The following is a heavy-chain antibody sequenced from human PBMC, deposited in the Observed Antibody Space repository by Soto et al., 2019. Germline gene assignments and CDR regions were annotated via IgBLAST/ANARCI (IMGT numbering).Heavy chain of an antibody. CDR1: GCNFTSYW. D-gene: IGHD4-17*01. CDR3: ASGGYGDYWRSRHFDY. J-gene: IGHJ4*02. Sequence: GESLKISGKGSGCNFTSYWSSWVRQMPGKGLEWMGRIDPSDSYTNYSPSFQGHVTISADKSISTAYLQWSSLKASDTAMYYCASGGYGDYWRSRHFDYWGQGTLVTVSS. CDR2: IDPSDSYT. V-gene: IGHV5-10-1*01.